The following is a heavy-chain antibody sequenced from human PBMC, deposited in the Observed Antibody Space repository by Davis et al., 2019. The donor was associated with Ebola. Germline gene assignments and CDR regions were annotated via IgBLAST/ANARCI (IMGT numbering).Heavy chain of an antibody. Sequence: GESLKISCKGSGYNFPNYWIAWVRQMPGKGLEWMGVIYPTDSDTRYSPSFQGQVTISADKSISTAYLQWSSLKASDTAMYYCARAYCTGGVCPPHGAIDYWGQGTLVTVSS. J-gene: IGHJ4*02. D-gene: IGHD2-8*02. V-gene: IGHV5-51*01. CDR2: IYPTDSDT. CDR1: GYNFPNYW. CDR3: ARAYCTGGVCPPHGAIDY.